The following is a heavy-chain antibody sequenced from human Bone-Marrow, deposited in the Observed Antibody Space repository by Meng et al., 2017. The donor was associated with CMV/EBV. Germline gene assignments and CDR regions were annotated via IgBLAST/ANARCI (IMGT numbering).Heavy chain of an antibody. CDR1: GFTFSSYA. CDR2: ISGSGGST. CDR3: AKTGGYYLYYFDY. J-gene: IGHJ4*02. V-gene: IGHV3-23*01. D-gene: IGHD3-22*01. Sequence: GESLKISCAASGFTFSSYAMSWVRQAPGKGLEWVSAISGSGGSTYYADSVKGRFTNSRDNSKNTLYLQMNSLRAEDTAVYYCAKTGGYYLYYFDYWGQGTLVTVSS.